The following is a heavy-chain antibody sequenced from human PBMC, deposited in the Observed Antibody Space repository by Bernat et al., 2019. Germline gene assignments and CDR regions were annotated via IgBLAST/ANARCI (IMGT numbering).Heavy chain of an antibody. V-gene: IGHV1-3*01. D-gene: IGHD4-17*01. CDR3: ALDYGDYVGMDY. J-gene: IGHJ4*02. CDR2: INAGNGNT. Sequence: QVQLVQSGAEVKKPGASVKVSCKASGYTFTSYAMHWVRQAPGQRLKWMGWINAGNGNTKYSQKSQGRVTITRDTSASTAYMELSSLRSEDTAVYYCALDYGDYVGMDYWGQGTLVTVSS. CDR1: GYTFTSYA.